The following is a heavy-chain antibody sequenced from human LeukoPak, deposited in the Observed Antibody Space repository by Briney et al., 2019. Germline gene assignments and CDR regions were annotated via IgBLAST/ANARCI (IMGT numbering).Heavy chain of an antibody. J-gene: IGHJ4*02. CDR3: ARATITIFGRGYFDY. Sequence: GSLRLSCAASGFTFSPYSMNWIRQPAGKGLEWIGRIYTSGSTNYNPSLKSRVTISVDTSKNQFSLKLSSVTAADTAVYYCARATITIFGRGYFDYWGQGTLVTVSS. D-gene: IGHD3-3*01. CDR1: GFTFSPYS. V-gene: IGHV4-4*07. CDR2: IYTSGST.